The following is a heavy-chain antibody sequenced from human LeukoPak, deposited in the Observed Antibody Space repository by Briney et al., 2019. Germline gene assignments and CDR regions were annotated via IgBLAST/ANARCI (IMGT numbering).Heavy chain of an antibody. V-gene: IGHV3-43*01. Sequence: GGSLRLSCAASGFTFDDYTMHWVRHAPGKGLEWVSLISWDGGSTYYADSVKGRFTISRDNSKNSLYLQMNSLRTEDTALYYCAKALYSGYGWYYFDYWGQGTLVTVSS. CDR3: AKALYSGYGWYYFDY. CDR1: GFTFDDYT. CDR2: ISWDGGST. D-gene: IGHD5-12*01. J-gene: IGHJ4*02.